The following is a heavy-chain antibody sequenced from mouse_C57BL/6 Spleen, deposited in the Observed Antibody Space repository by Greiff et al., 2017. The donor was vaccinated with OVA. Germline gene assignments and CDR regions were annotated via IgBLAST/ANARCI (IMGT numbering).Heavy chain of an antibody. D-gene: IGHD1-1*01. CDR2: IYPGDGST. CDR1: GYTFTSYD. Sequence: QVQLQQSGPELVKPGASVKLSCTASGYTFTSYDINWVKQRPGQGLEWIGCIYPGDGSTYYNDKFKGKVTLTVDTSSSTAYMEIHSLSSDDSTVYFGARWGLYYGSCYALVDYWGQGTTLTVSS. J-gene: IGHJ2*01. V-gene: IGHV1-85*01. CDR3: ARWGLYYGSCYALVDY.